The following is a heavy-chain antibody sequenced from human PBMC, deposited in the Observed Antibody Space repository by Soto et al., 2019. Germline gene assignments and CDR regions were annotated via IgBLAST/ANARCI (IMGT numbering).Heavy chain of an antibody. J-gene: IGHJ5*02. CDR2: ISAYNGNT. D-gene: IGHD3-10*01. Sequence: ASVKVSCKASGYTFTSYGISWVRQAPGQGLEWMGWISAYNGNTNYAQKLQGRVTMTTDTSTSTAYMELRSLRSDDTAVYYCASVTMVRGADDYNWFDPWGQGTLVTVSS. V-gene: IGHV1-18*01. CDR3: ASVTMVRGADDYNWFDP. CDR1: GYTFTSYG.